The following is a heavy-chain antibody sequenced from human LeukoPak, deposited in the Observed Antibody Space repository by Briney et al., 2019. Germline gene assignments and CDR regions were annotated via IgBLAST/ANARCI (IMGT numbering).Heavy chain of an antibody. CDR3: ASFGSGSNLDAFDI. J-gene: IGHJ3*02. CDR1: GFTFSDYS. D-gene: IGHD3-10*01. CDR2: ISSSSSYI. Sequence: GSLRLSCAASGFTFSDYSMNWVRQAPGKGLEWVSSISSSSSYIKYADSAKGRFTMSRDNAKNSLNLQMNSLRAEDTAVYYCASFGSGSNLDAFDIWGQGTMVTVSS. V-gene: IGHV3-21*06.